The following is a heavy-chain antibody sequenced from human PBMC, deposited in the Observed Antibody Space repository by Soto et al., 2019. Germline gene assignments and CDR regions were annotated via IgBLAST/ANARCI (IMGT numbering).Heavy chain of an antibody. V-gene: IGHV3-23*01. CDR1: GFTFSSYA. Sequence: GGSLRLSCAASGFTFSSYAMSWVRQAPGKGLEWVSAISGSGGSTYYADSVKGRFTISRENSKNTLYLQMNSLRAEDTAVYYCAGVPTVTTGYYYYYMDVWGKGTTVTVSS. CDR3: AGVPTVTTGYYYYYMDV. J-gene: IGHJ6*03. D-gene: IGHD4-4*01. CDR2: ISGSGGST.